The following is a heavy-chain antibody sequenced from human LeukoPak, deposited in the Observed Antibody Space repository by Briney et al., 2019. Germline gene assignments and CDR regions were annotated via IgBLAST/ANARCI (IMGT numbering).Heavy chain of an antibody. CDR2: IWYDGSIK. V-gene: IGHV3-33*01. J-gene: IGHJ4*02. CDR3: VRDPDALDY. CDR1: GFTFSDYG. Sequence: GTSLRLSCAASGFTFSDYGMHWVRQAPGKGLEWVAVIWYDGSIKYYADSVKGRFTISRDNSKNTLYLQMNRLRAEDTAVYYCVRDPDALDYWGQGTLVTVSS.